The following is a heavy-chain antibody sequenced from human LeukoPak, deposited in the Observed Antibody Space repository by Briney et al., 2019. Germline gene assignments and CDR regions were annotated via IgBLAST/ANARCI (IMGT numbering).Heavy chain of an antibody. Sequence: SETLSLTCTVSGGSISSSSYYWGWIRQPPGKGLEWIGSIYYSGGTYYNPSLRSRVTISVDTSKNHFSLKLNSVTAADTAVYYCARVDTAMAIDYWGQGTLVTVSS. CDR3: ARVDTAMAIDY. CDR1: GGSISSSSYY. J-gene: IGHJ4*02. V-gene: IGHV4-39*02. CDR2: IYYSGGT. D-gene: IGHD5-18*01.